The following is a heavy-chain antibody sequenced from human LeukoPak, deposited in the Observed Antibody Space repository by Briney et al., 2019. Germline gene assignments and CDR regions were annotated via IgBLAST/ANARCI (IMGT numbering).Heavy chain of an antibody. CDR1: GFTFSSYA. J-gene: IGHJ4*02. CDR3: ARDDSGYDYLFGY. V-gene: IGHV3-30-3*01. CDR2: ISYDGSNK. D-gene: IGHD5-12*01. Sequence: GGSLRLSCAASGFTFSSYAMHWVRQAPGKGLEWVAVISYDGSNKYYADSVKGRFTISRDNSKNTLYLQMNSLRAEDTAVYYCARDDSGYDYLFGYWGRGTLVTVSS.